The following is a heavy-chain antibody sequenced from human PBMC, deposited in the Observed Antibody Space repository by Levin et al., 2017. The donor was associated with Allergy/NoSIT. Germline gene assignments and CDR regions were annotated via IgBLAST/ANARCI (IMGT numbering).Heavy chain of an antibody. CDR1: GFTFSSYA. CDR3: AKGRYSRVKYYMDV. CDR2: ISGSGGST. V-gene: IGHV3-23*01. Sequence: PGGSLRLSCAASGFTFSSYAMSWVRQAPGKGLEWVSAISGSGGSTYYADSVKGRFTISRDNSKNTLYLQMNSLRAEDTAVYYCAKGRYSRVKYYMDVWGKGTTVTVSS. D-gene: IGHD5-18*01. J-gene: IGHJ6*03.